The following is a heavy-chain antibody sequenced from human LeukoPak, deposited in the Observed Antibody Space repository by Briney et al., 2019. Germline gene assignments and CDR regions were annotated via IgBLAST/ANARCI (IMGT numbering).Heavy chain of an antibody. V-gene: IGHV1-46*01. CDR2: INPTGGST. CDR3: TRSYYDSSGYLLLSAFDI. D-gene: IGHD3-22*01. CDR1: GYIFTNYY. J-gene: IGHJ3*02. Sequence: ASVKVSCKASGYIFTNYYMHWVRQAPGQGLEWMGIINPTGGSTRYAEKFQGRVTMTRDMSTSTVYMELSSLRSEDTALYYCTRSYYDSSGYLLLSAFDIWGQGTMVTVSS.